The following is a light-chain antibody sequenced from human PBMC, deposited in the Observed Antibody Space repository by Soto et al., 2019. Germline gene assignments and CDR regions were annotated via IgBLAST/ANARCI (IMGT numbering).Light chain of an antibody. V-gene: IGKV3-20*01. Sequence: EIVLTQSPGTLSLSPGERATLSCRASQSVSSSYLAWYQQKPGQAPRLLIYGASSRATGIPDRFSGSGSGTDFTLTFSRLEPEDFAVYYCQQYGSSPPITFGGGTKVEIK. CDR2: GAS. J-gene: IGKJ4*01. CDR3: QQYGSSPPIT. CDR1: QSVSSSY.